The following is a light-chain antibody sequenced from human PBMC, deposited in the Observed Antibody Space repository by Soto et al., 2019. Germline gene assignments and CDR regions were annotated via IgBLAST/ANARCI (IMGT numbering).Light chain of an antibody. CDR3: QHGGT. CDR2: DAS. V-gene: IGKV3-11*01. J-gene: IGKJ5*01. CDR1: QSVSNY. Sequence: EIVLTQSPATLSLSPGERATVSCRASQSVSNYLGWYQQKPGQAPRLLIYDASNRATGIPARFSGSGSGTDFTLTISGLEPEDFAVYYCQHGGTFGQGTRLEIK.